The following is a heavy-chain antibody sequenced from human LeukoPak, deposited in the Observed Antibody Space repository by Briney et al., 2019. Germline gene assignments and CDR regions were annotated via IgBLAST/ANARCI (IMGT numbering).Heavy chain of an antibody. D-gene: IGHD1-26*01. CDR1: GYTFTSYG. Sequence: ASVKVSFKASGYTFTSYGISWVRQAPGQGLEWMGWISAYNGNTNYAQKLQGRVTMTTDTSTSTAYMELRSLRSDDTAVYYCALLSGSYYRRAAFDIWGQGTMVTASS. V-gene: IGHV1-18*01. J-gene: IGHJ3*02. CDR3: ALLSGSYYRRAAFDI. CDR2: ISAYNGNT.